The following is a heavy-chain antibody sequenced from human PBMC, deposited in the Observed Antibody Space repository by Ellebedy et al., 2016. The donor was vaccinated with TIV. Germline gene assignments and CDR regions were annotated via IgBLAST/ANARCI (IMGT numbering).Heavy chain of an antibody. D-gene: IGHD3-16*01. CDR2: IDTSGRT. CDR1: GGSFSGYY. Sequence: SETLSLTXAVYGGSFSGYYWSWIRQPAGKTLEWIGRIDTSGRTNYNPSLKSRVTISVDTSKNQFSLKLTSVTAADTAVYYCARGRTTMITNPKYFDYWGHGTPLTVSS. J-gene: IGHJ4*01. CDR3: ARGRTTMITNPKYFDY. V-gene: IGHV4-59*10.